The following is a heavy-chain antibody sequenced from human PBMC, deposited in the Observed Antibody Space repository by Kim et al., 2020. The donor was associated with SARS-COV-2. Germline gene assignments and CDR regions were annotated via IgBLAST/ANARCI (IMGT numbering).Heavy chain of an antibody. V-gene: IGHV1-69*13. Sequence: VKVSCKASGGTFSSYAISWVRQAPGQGLEWMGGIIPIFGTANYAQKFQGRVTITADESTSTAYMELSSLRSEDTAVYYCARIGGWIQPSTSPYYYYGMDVWGQGTTVTVSS. CDR3: ARIGGWIQPSTSPYYYYGMDV. D-gene: IGHD5-18*01. J-gene: IGHJ6*02. CDR2: IIPIFGTA. CDR1: GGTFSSYA.